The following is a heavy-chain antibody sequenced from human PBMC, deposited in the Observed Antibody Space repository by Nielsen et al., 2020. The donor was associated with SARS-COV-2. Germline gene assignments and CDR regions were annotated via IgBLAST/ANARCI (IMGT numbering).Heavy chain of an antibody. V-gene: IGHV3-23*01. CDR3: ARCRRPYQLFSGDYYWYFDL. J-gene: IGHJ2*01. Sequence: GESLKISCAASGFAFDNYAMAWVRQAPGKGLEWVSTISDNAGRTYYADSVKGRFTISRDNAKNSLYLQMSTLMAEDTAVYYCARCRRPYQLFSGDYYWYFDLWGRGTLVTVSS. D-gene: IGHD4-17*01. CDR1: GFAFDNYA. CDR2: ISDNAGRT.